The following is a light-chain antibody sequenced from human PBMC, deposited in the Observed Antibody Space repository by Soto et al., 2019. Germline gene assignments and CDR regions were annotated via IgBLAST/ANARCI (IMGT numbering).Light chain of an antibody. V-gene: IGKV1-39*01. CDR2: AAS. CDR3: QQSYSTHRT. CDR1: QSISSY. Sequence: DIQMTQSPSSLSASVGDRVTITCRASQSISSYLNWYQQKPGKAPKLLIYAASSLQSGVPSRFRGSGSGTDFTLTISSLRPEDFATYYCQQSYSTHRTFGQGTKLEIK. J-gene: IGKJ2*01.